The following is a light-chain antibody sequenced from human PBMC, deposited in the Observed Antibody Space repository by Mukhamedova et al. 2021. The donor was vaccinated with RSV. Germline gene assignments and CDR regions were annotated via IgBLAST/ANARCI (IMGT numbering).Light chain of an antibody. CDR3: QPSYRSPLT. Sequence: WYQRRVHGRAPKLLIYAASSLQSGVSSRFSGGGSGPEFTLTISSLQPEDVATYYCQPSYRSPLTFGQGTRLEIK. V-gene: IGKV1-39*01. J-gene: IGKJ2*01. CDR2: AAS.